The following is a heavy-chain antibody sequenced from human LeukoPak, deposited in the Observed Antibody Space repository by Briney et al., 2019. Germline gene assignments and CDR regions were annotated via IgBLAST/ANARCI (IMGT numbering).Heavy chain of an antibody. CDR1: GFTFSSYA. J-gene: IGHJ4*02. CDR2: ISGSDGNT. D-gene: IGHD2/OR15-2a*01. Sequence: GASLRLSCAASGFTFSSYAMSWVRQAPGKGLEWVSGISGSDGNTHYADSVKGRFTISRDNSKNTLFLQMNSLRAEDTAVYYCAKDSAKKYDEYWGQGTLVTVSS. CDR3: AKDSAKKYDEY. V-gene: IGHV3-23*01.